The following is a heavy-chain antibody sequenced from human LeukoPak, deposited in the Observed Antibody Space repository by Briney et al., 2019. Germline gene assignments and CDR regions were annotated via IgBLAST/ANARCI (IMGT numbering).Heavy chain of an antibody. Sequence: ASVKVSCQASGYTFTGYYMHWVRQAPGQGLEWMGWINPNSGGTNYAQKFQGRVTMTRDTSISTAYMELSRLRSDDTAVYYCVYCSGGSCYGGFQHWGQGALVTVSS. D-gene: IGHD2-15*01. V-gene: IGHV1-2*02. CDR1: GYTFTGYY. CDR3: VYCSGGSCYGGFQH. J-gene: IGHJ1*01. CDR2: INPNSGGT.